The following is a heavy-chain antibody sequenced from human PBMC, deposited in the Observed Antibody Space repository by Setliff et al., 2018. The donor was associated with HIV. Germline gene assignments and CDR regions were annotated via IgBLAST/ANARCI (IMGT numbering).Heavy chain of an antibody. CDR3: AKDKNKALSSGSPFQH. D-gene: IGHD3-22*01. CDR1: GFTFSSYC. Sequence: GGSLRLPCAASGFTFSSYCMHWVRQAPGKGLEWVAVLSYDGSNKYYADSVKGRFTISRDNSKNTLYLQMNSLRAEDTALYFCAKDKNKALSSGSPFQHWGQGTLVTVSS. V-gene: IGHV3-30*18. CDR2: LSYDGSNK. J-gene: IGHJ1*01.